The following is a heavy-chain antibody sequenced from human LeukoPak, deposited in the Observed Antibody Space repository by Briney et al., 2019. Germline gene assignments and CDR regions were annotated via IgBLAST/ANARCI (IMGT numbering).Heavy chain of an antibody. CDR3: ARRSYSSGWYYFDY. D-gene: IGHD6-19*01. CDR1: GGSISTSSTYH. V-gene: IGHV4-39*01. CDR2: IYYTGNT. J-gene: IGHJ4*02. Sequence: SETLSLTCAVSGGSISTSSTYHWGWIRQPPGKGLEWIGSIYYTGNTYYNPSLRSRVTIFVDMSKNQLSLKLSSVTAADTAVYYCARRSYSSGWYYFDYWGQGTLVTVSS.